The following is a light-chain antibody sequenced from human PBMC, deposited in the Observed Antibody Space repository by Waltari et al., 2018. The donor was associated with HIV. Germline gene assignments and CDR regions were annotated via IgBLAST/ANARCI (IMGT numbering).Light chain of an antibody. CDR2: AVS. CDR1: QNIGTL. J-gene: IGKJ4*01. Sequence: DIQMTQTPSSLSASVGDRVTISCRASQNIGTLLSWYQQKPGKAPKSLMYAVSSLQGGVPSRFSGSGWGTDFTLTISSLQPEDFATYYCQHYYDYPLTFGGGTRVDIK. CDR3: QHYYDYPLT. V-gene: IGKV1-16*01.